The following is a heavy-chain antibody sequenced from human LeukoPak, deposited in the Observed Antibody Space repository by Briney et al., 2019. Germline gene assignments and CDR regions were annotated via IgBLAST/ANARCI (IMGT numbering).Heavy chain of an antibody. CDR1: GFTFSSYA. J-gene: IGHJ3*02. CDR2: ISYDGSNK. V-gene: IGHV3-30-3*01. Sequence: AGPLRLSCAASGFTFSSYAWHWVRQAPAKGLEWVAVISYDGSNKYYADSVKGRFSISRDNSKNTLYLQMNTLRAEDAAVYYCARDHLFAFDIWGQVTMVTVSS. CDR3: ARDHLFAFDI.